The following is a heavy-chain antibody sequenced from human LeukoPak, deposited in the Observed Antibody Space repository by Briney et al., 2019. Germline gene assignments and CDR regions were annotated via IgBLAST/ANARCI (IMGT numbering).Heavy chain of an antibody. V-gene: IGHV1-18*01. CDR1: GYTFTSSY. CDR3: ARGGTYYPCIDY. CDR2: ISAYNGRT. J-gene: IGHJ4*02. D-gene: IGHD1-26*01. Sequence: GASVKVSCKASGYTFTSSYINWVRQAPGQRLEWMGWISAYNGRTNYAQKFQGRVTMTTASSTSTGYMDLTSLRSDDTAVYYCARGGTYYPCIDYWGQGTLVTVSS.